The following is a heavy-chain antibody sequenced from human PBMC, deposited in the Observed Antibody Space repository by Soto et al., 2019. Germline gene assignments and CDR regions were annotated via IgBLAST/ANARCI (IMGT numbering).Heavy chain of an antibody. J-gene: IGHJ6*02. CDR2: IYSGGST. CDR3: TRDSTGARRSGSYSWLGYYYGMDV. CDR1: GFTVSSNY. V-gene: IGHV3-53*01. Sequence: PGGSLRLSCAASGFTVSSNYMSWVRQAPGKGLEWVSVIYSGGSTYYADSVKGRFTISRDNSKNTLYLQMNSLRAEDTAVYYCTRDSTGARRSGSYSWLGYYYGMDVWGQGTTVTVSS. D-gene: IGHD3-10*01.